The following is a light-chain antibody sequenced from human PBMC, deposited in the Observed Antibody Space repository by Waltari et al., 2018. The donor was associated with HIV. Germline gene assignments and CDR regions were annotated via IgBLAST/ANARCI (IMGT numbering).Light chain of an antibody. CDR1: QPVSSTH. CDR2: GAS. J-gene: IGKJ1*01. Sequence: DTALTQSPGPLSLSPGEGSILSCRTSQPVSSTHLAWYQQKPGQAPRLLVYGASTRAAGIPDRFSGSGSGADFTLSISRLEPEDVAVYYCHQYGSLPETFGQGTKV. CDR3: HQYGSLPET. V-gene: IGKV3-20*01.